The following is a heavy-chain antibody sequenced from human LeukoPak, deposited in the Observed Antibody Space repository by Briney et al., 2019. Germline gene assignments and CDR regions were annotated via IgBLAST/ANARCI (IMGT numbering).Heavy chain of an antibody. CDR3: TRHEWNYVTYFDF. CDR1: GGSISSSSYY. V-gene: IGHV4-39*01. J-gene: IGHJ4*02. D-gene: IGHD1-7*01. Sequence: PSETLSLTCTVSGGSISSSSYYWGWIRQPPGKGLEWIGSVSYSGSTYYNPSLKNRITILVDTSKNQFSLKLSSVTAADTAVYYRTRHEWNYVTYFDFWGQGTRVTVSS. CDR2: VSYSGST.